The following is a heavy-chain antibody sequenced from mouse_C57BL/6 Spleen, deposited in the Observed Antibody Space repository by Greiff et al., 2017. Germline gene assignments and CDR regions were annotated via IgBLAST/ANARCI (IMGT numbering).Heavy chain of an antibody. J-gene: IGHJ3*01. D-gene: IGHD2-4*01. CDR2: IYPRDGST. Sequence: VQLQQSDAELVKPGASVKISCKVSGYTFTDHTIHWMKQRPEQGLEWIGYIYPRDGSTKYNEKFKGKATLTADKSSSTSYMQRNSLTSEDSEVYCCAREYYDDPWFAYWGQGTLVTVSA. CDR1: GYTFTDHT. CDR3: AREYYDDPWFAY. V-gene: IGHV1-78*01.